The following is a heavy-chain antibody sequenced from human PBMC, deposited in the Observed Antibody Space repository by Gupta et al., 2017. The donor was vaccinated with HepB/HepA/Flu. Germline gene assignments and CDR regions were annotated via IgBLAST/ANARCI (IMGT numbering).Heavy chain of an antibody. CDR1: GGSITGSSYF. J-gene: IGHJ4*02. V-gene: IGHV4-39*01. D-gene: IGHD3-10*01. CDR3: ATCEGLVRGGFDY. Sequence: QLQMQESDPGLVKPSETLSFTCTVSGGSITGSSYFWNWVRQAPGKGLEWIGSINHSGAAYYNPSHRSRLSISVYTSKNQFSLKMQSVTAAATAVYYCATCEGLVRGGFDYWGQGILVTVSS. CDR2: INHSGAA.